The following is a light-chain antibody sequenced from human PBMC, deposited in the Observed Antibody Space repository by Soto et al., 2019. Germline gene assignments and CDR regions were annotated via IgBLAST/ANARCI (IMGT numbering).Light chain of an antibody. CDR2: GAS. CDR1: QSVSSSY. J-gene: IGKJ3*01. V-gene: IGKV3-20*01. CDR3: QQYGSSPVT. Sequence: EIVLTQSPGTLSLSPGERATLSCRASQSVSSSYLAWYQQKPGQAPRLLIYGASSRATGIPDRFSGSGSGTDFTLTSSRLEPEDCAVYYCQQYGSSPVTFGPGTKVDIK.